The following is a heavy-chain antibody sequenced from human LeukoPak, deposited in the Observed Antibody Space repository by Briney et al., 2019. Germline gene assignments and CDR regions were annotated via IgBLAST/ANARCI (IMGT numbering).Heavy chain of an antibody. D-gene: IGHD3-3*01. V-gene: IGHV4-39*01. CDR3: ARQGFRRFDP. Sequence: PSETLSLTCTVSGGSISSSSYYWGWIRQPPGKGLEWIGSIYYSGSTYYNPSLKSRVTISVDTSKNQFSLKLSSVTAADTAVYYCARQGFRRFDPWGQGTLVTVSS. CDR2: IYYSGST. J-gene: IGHJ5*02. CDR1: GGSISSSSYY.